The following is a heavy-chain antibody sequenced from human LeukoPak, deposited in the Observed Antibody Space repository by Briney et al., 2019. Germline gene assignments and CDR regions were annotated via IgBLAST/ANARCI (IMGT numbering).Heavy chain of an antibody. CDR1: GGSISSSSYY. D-gene: IGHD3-3*02. J-gene: IGHJ6*03. CDR2: IYYSGST. Sequence: PSETLSLTCTVSGGSISSSSYYWGWIRQPPGKGLEWIGSIYYSGSTYYNPSLKSRVTISVDTSKNQFSLKLSSVTAADTAVYYCARPAFAEWLLSSYYYYYMDVWGKGTTVTVSS. CDR3: ARPAFAEWLLSSYYYYYMDV. V-gene: IGHV4-39*01.